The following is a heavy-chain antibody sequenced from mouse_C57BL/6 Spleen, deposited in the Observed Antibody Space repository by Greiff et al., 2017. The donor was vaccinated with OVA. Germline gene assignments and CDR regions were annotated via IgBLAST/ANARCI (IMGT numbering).Heavy chain of an antibody. Sequence: QVQLQQPGAELVKPGASVKVSRKASGCTFTSYWMHWVKQRPGQGLEWIGRIHPSDSDTIYNQKFKGKATLTVDKSSSTAYMQLSSLTSEDSAVYYCSRPGTRGPLDYWGQGTTLTVSA. CDR3: SRPGTRGPLDY. V-gene: IGHV1-74*01. J-gene: IGHJ2*01. D-gene: IGHD4-1*01. CDR1: GCTFTSYW. CDR2: IHPSDSDT.